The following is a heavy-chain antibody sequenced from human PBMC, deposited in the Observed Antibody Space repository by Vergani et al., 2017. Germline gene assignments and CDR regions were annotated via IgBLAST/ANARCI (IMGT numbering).Heavy chain of an antibody. D-gene: IGHD3-10*01. CDR3: ARDSELLWFGEGDD. CDR2: IYTSGST. J-gene: IGHJ6*02. Sequence: QLQESGPGLVKPSGTLSLTCSVTGGSFFNSRYYWSWIRQPAGKGLEWIGRIYTSGSTNYNPSLKSRVTISVDTSKNQFSLKLSSVTAADTAVYYCARDSELLWFGEGDDWGQGTTVTVAS. CDR1: GGSFFNSRYY. V-gene: IGHV4-61*02.